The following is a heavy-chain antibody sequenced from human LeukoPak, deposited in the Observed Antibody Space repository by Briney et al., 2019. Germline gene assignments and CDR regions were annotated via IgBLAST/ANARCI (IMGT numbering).Heavy chain of an antibody. CDR3: ARGGSGSS. Sequence: PGGSLRLSFSGSGFTFINSWMNSVRQAPGKRSDLLANIMHDGSEKYYVASVKDQSTIPRDNPKNSLYLQMNCLRAEDTALYYCARGGSGSSWGQGTLVTVSS. CDR2: IMHDGSEK. D-gene: IGHD3-10*01. J-gene: IGHJ5*02. CDR1: GFTFINSW. V-gene: IGHV3-7*03.